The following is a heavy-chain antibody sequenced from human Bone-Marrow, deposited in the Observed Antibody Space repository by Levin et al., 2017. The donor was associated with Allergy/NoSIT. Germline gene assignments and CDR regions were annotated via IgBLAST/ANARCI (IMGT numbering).Heavy chain of an antibody. Sequence: ASVKVSCKASGYSFTDYYIHWVRQAPGQGLEWMGWINPNSGGTNYAQRFQGRVTMTRDTSISTAYMELSRLKSDDTALYYCARDGYGGPLFYFDYWGQGTLVTVSS. CDR1: GYSFTDYY. CDR3: ARDGYGGPLFYFDY. V-gene: IGHV1-2*02. CDR2: INPNSGGT. J-gene: IGHJ4*02. D-gene: IGHD4-23*01.